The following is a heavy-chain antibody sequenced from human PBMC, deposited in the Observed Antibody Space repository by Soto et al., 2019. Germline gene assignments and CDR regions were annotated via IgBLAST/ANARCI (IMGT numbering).Heavy chain of an antibody. CDR2: IIPIFGTA. D-gene: IGHD6-19*01. CDR3: ARLSSGYD. CDR1: GGTFSSYA. J-gene: IGHJ4*02. V-gene: IGHV1-69*01. Sequence: QVQLLQSWAEVKKPGSSVKLSCKASGGTFSSYAISWVRQAPGQGLEWMGGIIPIFGTANYSQKFQGRVTIPADESTSTAYMELSSMRSEYTAVYYCARLSSGYDWGQGTLVTVS.